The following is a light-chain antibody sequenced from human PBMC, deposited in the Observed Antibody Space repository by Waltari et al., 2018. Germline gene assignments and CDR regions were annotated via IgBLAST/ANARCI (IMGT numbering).Light chain of an antibody. Sequence: DIQMTQSPSTLSAYVGDRVTITCRASQSISSWLAWYQQKPGKAPKLLIYKASSLESGVPSRFSGSGSGTEFTLTISSLQPDDFATYYCQQYNSYSQTFGQGTKLEIK. CDR3: QQYNSYSQT. CDR1: QSISSW. V-gene: IGKV1-5*03. J-gene: IGKJ2*01. CDR2: KAS.